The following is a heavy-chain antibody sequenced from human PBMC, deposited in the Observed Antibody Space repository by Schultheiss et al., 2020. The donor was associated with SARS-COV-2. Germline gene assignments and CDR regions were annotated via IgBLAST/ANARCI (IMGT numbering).Heavy chain of an antibody. CDR2: IYYSGST. J-gene: IGHJ1*01. V-gene: IGHV4-61*05. CDR1: GGSISSSSYY. Sequence: SQTLSLTCTVSGGSISSSSYYWGWIRQPPGKGLEWIGYIYYSGSTNYNPSLKSRVTISVDTSKNQFSLKLSSVTAADTAVYYCATFHRLYGGGAEYFQHWGQGTLVTVAS. CDR3: ATFHRLYGGGAEYFQH. D-gene: IGHD4-23*01.